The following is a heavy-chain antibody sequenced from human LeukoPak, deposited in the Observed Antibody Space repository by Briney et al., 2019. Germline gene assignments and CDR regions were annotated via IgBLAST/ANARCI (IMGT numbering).Heavy chain of an antibody. Sequence: ASVKVSCKASGYTFIDYYIHWVRQAPGQGLEFLGWISPDSGGTNYAQNLQGRVTMTTDTSTSTAYMDLRSLRSDDTAVYYCARGGYYGSGSFPDYWGQGTLVTVSS. D-gene: IGHD3-10*01. V-gene: IGHV1-18*04. CDR1: GYTFIDYY. J-gene: IGHJ4*02. CDR2: ISPDSGGT. CDR3: ARGGYYGSGSFPDY.